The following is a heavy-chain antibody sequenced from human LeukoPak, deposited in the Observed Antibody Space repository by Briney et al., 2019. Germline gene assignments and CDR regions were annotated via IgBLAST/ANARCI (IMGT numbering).Heavy chain of an antibody. V-gene: IGHV4-34*01. CDR3: ASSYYA. CDR1: GGSFSTFY. CDR2: INHSGAT. Sequence: SEALSLTCGVSGGSFSTFYWSWIRQPPGKGLEWIGEINHSGATSYNPFLKSRVNISVDTSNNQFSLKLTSVTAADSAVYYCASSYYAWGQGTLVTVSS. J-gene: IGHJ5*02. D-gene: IGHD3-10*01.